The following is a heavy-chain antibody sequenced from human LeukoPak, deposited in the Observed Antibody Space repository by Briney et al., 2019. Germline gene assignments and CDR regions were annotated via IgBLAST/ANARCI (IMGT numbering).Heavy chain of an antibody. CDR2: INPSGGST. CDR1: GYTFINYY. CDR3: ARHSLPGTTPFDY. D-gene: IGHD1-1*01. J-gene: IGHJ4*02. V-gene: IGHV1-46*01. Sequence: ASVKVSCKASGYTFINYYIHWVRRAPGQGLEWVGIINPSGGSTTYAQQFQGRVSMTRDTSTSTVYMELSSLESDDTALYYCARHSLPGTTPFDYWGQGTLVTVSS.